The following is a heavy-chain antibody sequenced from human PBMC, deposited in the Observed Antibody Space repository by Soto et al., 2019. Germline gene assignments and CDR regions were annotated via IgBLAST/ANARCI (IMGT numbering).Heavy chain of an antibody. CDR3: ARGLERQQLVTAEYFQH. D-gene: IGHD6-13*01. Sequence: SETLSLTCAVYGGSFSGYYWSWIRQPPGKGLEWIGEINHSGSTNYNPSLKSRVTISVDTSKNQFSLKLSSVTAADTAVYYCARGLERQQLVTAEYFQHWGQGTLVTVSS. J-gene: IGHJ1*01. CDR2: INHSGST. CDR1: GGSFSGYY. V-gene: IGHV4-34*01.